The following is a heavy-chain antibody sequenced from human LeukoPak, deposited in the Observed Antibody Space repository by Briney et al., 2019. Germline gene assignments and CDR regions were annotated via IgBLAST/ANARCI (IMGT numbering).Heavy chain of an antibody. J-gene: IGHJ5*02. D-gene: IGHD3-10*01. CDR2: INAGNGNT. CDR3: ARSNLVRGVISFDP. V-gene: IGHV1-3*01. CDR1: GYRFTSYA. Sequence: ASVKVSCKASGYRFTSYAIHWVRQAPGQRLEWMGWINAGNGNTKYSQKFQGRVTITRDTSASTAYMELSSLRSEDTAVYYCARSNLVRGVISFDPWGQGTLVTVSS.